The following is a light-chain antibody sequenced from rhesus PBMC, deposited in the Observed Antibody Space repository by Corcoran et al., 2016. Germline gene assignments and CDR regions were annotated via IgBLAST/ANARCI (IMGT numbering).Light chain of an antibody. CDR3: HQYSSRYS. CDR1: QGISSW. V-gene: IGKV1-22*01. J-gene: IGKJ2*01. CDR2: KAS. Sequence: DIQMTQSPSSLSASVGDTVTITCRASQGISSWLAWYQQKPGKAPKLLIYKASSLQSGDPSRFSGSGSGTDFTLPLSCLQSEDFATYYCHQYSSRYSFGRGTKVEIK.